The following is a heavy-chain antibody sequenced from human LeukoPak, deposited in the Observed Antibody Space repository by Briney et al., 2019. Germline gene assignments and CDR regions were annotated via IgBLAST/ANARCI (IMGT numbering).Heavy chain of an antibody. CDR3: ARGRGIRQYSY. J-gene: IGHJ4*02. D-gene: IGHD3-16*01. Sequence: SETLSLTCAVYGGSFSGYYWSWIRQPPGKGLGWIGEINHSGSTNYNPSLKSRVTISVDTSKNQFSLKLSSVTAADTAVYYCARGRGIRQYSYWGQGTLVTVSS. V-gene: IGHV4-34*01. CDR2: INHSGST. CDR1: GGSFSGYY.